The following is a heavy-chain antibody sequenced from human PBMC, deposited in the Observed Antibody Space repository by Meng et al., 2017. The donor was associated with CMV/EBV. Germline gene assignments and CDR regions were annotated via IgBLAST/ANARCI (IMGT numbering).Heavy chain of an antibody. J-gene: IGHJ3*02. Sequence: GGSPRLSCAASGFTFSSYAMSWVRQAPGKGLEWVSAISGSGGSTYYADSVKGRFTISRDNSKNTLYLQMNSLRAEDTAVYYCASDIVGATYAFDIWGQGTMVTVSS. CDR3: ASDIVGATYAFDI. V-gene: IGHV3-23*01. CDR2: ISGSGGST. D-gene: IGHD1-26*01. CDR1: GFTFSSYA.